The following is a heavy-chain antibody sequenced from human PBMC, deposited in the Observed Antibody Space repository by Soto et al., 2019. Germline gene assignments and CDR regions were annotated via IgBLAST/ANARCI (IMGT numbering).Heavy chain of an antibody. Sequence: GGSLRLSCAASGFTFSSYWMSWVRQAPGKGLEWVANIKQDGSEKYYVDSVKGRFTISRDNAKNSLYLQMNSLRAEDTAVYYCAREGSSWYIGWFDPWGQGTLVTVSS. CDR3: AREGSSWYIGWFDP. CDR1: GFTFSSYW. V-gene: IGHV3-7*01. D-gene: IGHD6-13*01. J-gene: IGHJ5*02. CDR2: IKQDGSEK.